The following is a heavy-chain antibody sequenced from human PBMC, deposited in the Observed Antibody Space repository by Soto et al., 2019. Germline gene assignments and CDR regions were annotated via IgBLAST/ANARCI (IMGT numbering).Heavy chain of an antibody. J-gene: IGHJ4*02. CDR1: GSTFIANY. D-gene: IGHD3-22*01. Sequence: EVQLVETGGGLIQPGGSLRPSWPAPGSTFIANYMAGFRKAPGKGLRWVSIIYSGGSTHYAPSVKGRFTISRDNSKNTLYLQMNSLSAEDTAVYYCARGLNVYDHSGYYYYWGQGTLVTVSP. CDR3: ARGLNVYDHSGYYYY. CDR2: IYSGGST. V-gene: IGHV3-53*02.